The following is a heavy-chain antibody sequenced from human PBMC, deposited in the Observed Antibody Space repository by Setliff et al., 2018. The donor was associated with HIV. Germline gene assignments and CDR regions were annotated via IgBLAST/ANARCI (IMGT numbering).Heavy chain of an antibody. D-gene: IGHD2-2*01. V-gene: IGHV3-30*02. CDR1: GFTFRNYG. CDR2: IRLDGSDK. Sequence: PGGSLRLSCAASGFTFRNYGMHWVRQAPGKGLEWVAFIRLDGSDKFYADSVKGRFTISRDNSKNTLFLQMNSLRREDTAVYYCAKEDQRVTSVDYWGQGTPVTVSS. J-gene: IGHJ4*02. CDR3: AKEDQRVTSVDY.